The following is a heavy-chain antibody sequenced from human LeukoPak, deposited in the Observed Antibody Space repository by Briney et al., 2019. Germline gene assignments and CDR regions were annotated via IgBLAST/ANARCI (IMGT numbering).Heavy chain of an antibody. D-gene: IGHD4-17*01. Sequence: PSETLSLTCTVSGGSISSYYWSWIRQPPGKGLEWIGYIDYSGSTNYNPSLKSRVTISVDTSKNQFSLKLSSVTAADTAVYYCARERPTQTTVIDIWGQGTMVTVSS. CDR1: GGSISSYY. CDR3: ARERPTQTTVIDI. J-gene: IGHJ3*02. CDR2: IDYSGST. V-gene: IGHV4-59*01.